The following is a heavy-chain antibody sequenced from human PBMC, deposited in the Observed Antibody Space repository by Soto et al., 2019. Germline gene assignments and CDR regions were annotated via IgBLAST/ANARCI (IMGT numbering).Heavy chain of an antibody. D-gene: IGHD5-18*01. V-gene: IGHV4-59*01. J-gene: IGHJ6*02. CDR2: IYDSRST. Sequence: PSETLSLTCTVSGGSISRDDWSWIRQPPGKGLEWNGYIYDSRSTNYNPSLKSQVTISVDTSKDQFALRRSCVTAAGTGVYYCARPGYGKYDMGVWGQGATVTVSS. CDR1: GGSISRDD. CDR3: ARPGYGKYDMGV.